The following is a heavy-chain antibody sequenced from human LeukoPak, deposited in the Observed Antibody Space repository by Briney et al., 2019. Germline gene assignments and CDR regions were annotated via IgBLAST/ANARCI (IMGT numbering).Heavy chain of an antibody. CDR2: INHNGEMI. J-gene: IGHJ4*02. D-gene: IGHD3-10*01. CDR3: AKDMRAGITMVRGVIYDY. Sequence: GGSLRLSCAASGFAFSNYVMSWVRQAPGKGLEWVSYINHNGEMIFYPDFVKGRFTISRDNAKNSLYLQMNSLRDEDTAVYYCAKDMRAGITMVRGVIYDYWGQGTLVTVSS. V-gene: IGHV3-48*02. CDR1: GFAFSNYV.